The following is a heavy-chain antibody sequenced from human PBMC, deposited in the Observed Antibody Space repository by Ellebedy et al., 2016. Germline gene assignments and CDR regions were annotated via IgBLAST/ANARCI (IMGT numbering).Heavy chain of an antibody. CDR1: GFTFSSYA. CDR2: ISGSGGST. V-gene: IGHV3-23*01. J-gene: IGHJ4*02. CDR3: AREGGIVVVPAAILDPYYFDY. Sequence: GESLKISCAASGFTFSSYAMSWVRQAPGKGLEWVSTISGSGGSTYYADSVKGRFTISRDNSKNTLYLQMNSLRAEDTAVYYCAREGGIVVVPAAILDPYYFDYWGQGTLVTVSS. D-gene: IGHD2-2*02.